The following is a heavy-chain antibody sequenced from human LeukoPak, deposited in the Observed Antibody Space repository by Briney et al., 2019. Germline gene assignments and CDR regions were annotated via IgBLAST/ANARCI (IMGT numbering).Heavy chain of an antibody. CDR1: GYTFTGYY. CDR3: ARDASYYGSGSYYNPDS. D-gene: IGHD3-10*01. CDR2: INPNSGGT. Sequence: GASVKVSCKASGYTFTGYYMHWVRQAPGQGLQWMGWINPNSGGTNYAQKFQGRVTMTRDTSISTAYMELSGLRSGDTAVYYCARDASYYGSGSYYNPDSWGQGALVTVSS. J-gene: IGHJ4*02. V-gene: IGHV1-2*02.